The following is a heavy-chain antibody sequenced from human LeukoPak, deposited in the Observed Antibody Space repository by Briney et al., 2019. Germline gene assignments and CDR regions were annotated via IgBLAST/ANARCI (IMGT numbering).Heavy chain of an antibody. J-gene: IGHJ4*02. D-gene: IGHD6-19*01. V-gene: IGHV3-21*01. CDR3: ASSEYSSGWGPN. CDR2: ISSSSSYI. CDR1: GFTFSSYS. Sequence: GGSLRLSCAASGFTFSSYSMNWVRRAPGKGLEWVSSISSSSSYIHYAVSVKGRFTLSRDNDKNSLYLQMNSLRAEDTAVYYCASSEYSSGWGPNWGQGTLVTVSS.